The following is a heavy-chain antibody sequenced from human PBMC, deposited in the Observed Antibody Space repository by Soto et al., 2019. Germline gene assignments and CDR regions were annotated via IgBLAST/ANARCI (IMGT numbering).Heavy chain of an antibody. J-gene: IGHJ5*02. V-gene: IGHV1-69*13. CDR3: ARDLKCSGGSCYPKWFDP. CDR1: GGTFSSYA. Sequence: ASVKVSCKASGGTFSSYAISWVRQAPGQGLEWMGGIIPIFGTANYAQKFQGRVTITADESTSTAYMELSSLRSEDTAVYYCARDLKCSGGSCYPKWFDPWGQGTLVTVSS. D-gene: IGHD2-15*01. CDR2: IIPIFGTA.